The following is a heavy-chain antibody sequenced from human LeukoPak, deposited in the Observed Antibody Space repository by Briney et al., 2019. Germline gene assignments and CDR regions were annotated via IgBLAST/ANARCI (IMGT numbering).Heavy chain of an antibody. D-gene: IGHD2-2*01. CDR1: GGSLSSGDYY. CDR3: AREGRGRAMTNSDY. V-gene: IGHV4-30-4*01. J-gene: IGHJ4*02. CDR2: IYYSGST. Sequence: SETLSLTCTVSGGSLSSGDYYWSWIRQPPGTGLEWIGYIYYSGSTYYNPSLKSRVTISVDTSKNQFSLKLSSVTAADTAVYYCAREGRGRAMTNSDYWGQGTLVTVSS.